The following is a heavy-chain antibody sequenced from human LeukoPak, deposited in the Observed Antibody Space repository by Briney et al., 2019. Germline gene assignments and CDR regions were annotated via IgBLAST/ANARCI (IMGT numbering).Heavy chain of an antibody. D-gene: IGHD3-9*01. Sequence: GGSLRLSCAASGFTVSSNYMSWVRQAPGKGLEWVSVIYSGGSTYYADSVKGRFTISRDNSKNTLYLQMNSLRAEDTAAYYCARAFYDFLTGYPAYFDYWGQGTLVTVSS. J-gene: IGHJ4*02. V-gene: IGHV3-53*01. CDR1: GFTVSSNY. CDR3: ARAFYDFLTGYPAYFDY. CDR2: IYSGGST.